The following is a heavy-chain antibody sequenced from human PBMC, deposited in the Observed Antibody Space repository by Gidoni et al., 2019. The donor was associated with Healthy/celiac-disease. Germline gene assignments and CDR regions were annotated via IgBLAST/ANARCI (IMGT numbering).Heavy chain of an antibody. Sequence: QVQLQESGPGLVKPSETLSLTCTVPRGSISSYYWSWIRQPPGKGLEWIGYIYYSGSTNYNPSLKSRVTISVDTSKNQFSLKLSSVTAADTAVYYCARLNSSGWYGVWFDPWGQGTLVTVSS. J-gene: IGHJ5*02. D-gene: IGHD6-19*01. CDR3: ARLNSSGWYGVWFDP. CDR1: RGSISSYY. V-gene: IGHV4-59*01. CDR2: IYYSGST.